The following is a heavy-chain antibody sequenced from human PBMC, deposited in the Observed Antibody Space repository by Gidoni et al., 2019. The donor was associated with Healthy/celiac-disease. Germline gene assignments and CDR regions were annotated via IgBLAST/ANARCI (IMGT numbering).Heavy chain of an antibody. CDR1: GFPFSRYA. Sequence: QVQLVESGGGVVQPGRSLRLSCAASGFPFSRYAMHWVRQAPGKGLEWVAVISYDGSNKYYADSVKGRFTISRDNSKNTLYLQMNSLRAEDTAVYYCARDLEEYSSGRIEDYYYYYGMDVWGQGTTVTVSS. CDR2: ISYDGSNK. J-gene: IGHJ6*02. CDR3: ARDLEEYSSGRIEDYYYYYGMDV. D-gene: IGHD6-19*01. V-gene: IGHV3-30-3*01.